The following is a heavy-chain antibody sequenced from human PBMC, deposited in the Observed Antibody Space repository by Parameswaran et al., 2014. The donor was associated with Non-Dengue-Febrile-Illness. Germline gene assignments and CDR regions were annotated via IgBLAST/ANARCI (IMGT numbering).Heavy chain of an antibody. V-gene: IGHV1-18*01. CDR2: ISAYNGNT. J-gene: IGHJ4*02. D-gene: IGHD3-16*02. Sequence: WVRQAPGQGLEWMGWISAYNGNTNYAQKLQGRVTMTTDTSTSTAYMELRSLGSDDTAVYYCARALITFGGVIHFYYFDYWGQGTLVTVSS. CDR3: ARALITFGGVIHFYYFDY.